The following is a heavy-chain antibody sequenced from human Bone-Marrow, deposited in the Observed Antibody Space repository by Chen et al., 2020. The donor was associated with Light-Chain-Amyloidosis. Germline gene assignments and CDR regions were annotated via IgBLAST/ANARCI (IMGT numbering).Heavy chain of an antibody. V-gene: IGHV3-74*01. Sequence: DVQLLESGGGLVQPGGSLRLSRAASGFTFRTSWMHWVRQAPGKGLVWVSRINPDGTRVDYADSVRGRFTISRDDAKSTVYLQMNSLRAEDTAVYYCSREFTGYDDYWGQGTLVTVSS. CDR1: GFTFRTSW. CDR2: INPDGTRV. D-gene: IGHD5-12*01. CDR3: SREFTGYDDY. J-gene: IGHJ4*02.